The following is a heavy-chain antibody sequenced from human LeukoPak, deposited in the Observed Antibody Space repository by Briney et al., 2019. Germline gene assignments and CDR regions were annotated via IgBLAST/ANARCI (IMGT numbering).Heavy chain of an antibody. CDR3: ARAELERRRYYYYYMDV. Sequence: SETLSLTCAVYGGSFSGYYWSWIRQPPGKGLEWIGEINHSGSTNYNPSLKSRVTISVDTSKNQFSLNLSSVTAADTAVYYCARAELERRRYYYYYMDVWCKGTTVTVSS. J-gene: IGHJ6*03. D-gene: IGHD1-1*01. CDR2: INHSGST. V-gene: IGHV4-34*01. CDR1: GGSFSGYY.